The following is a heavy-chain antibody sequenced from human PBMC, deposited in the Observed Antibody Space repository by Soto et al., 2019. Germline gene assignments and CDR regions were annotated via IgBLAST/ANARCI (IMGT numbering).Heavy chain of an antibody. Sequence: PGGSMRLSCAASGFSFNIYAIHWVRQAPGKGLEWVAVISYDGSNKDYADSVKGRFTISRDNSKNTVYLQMSSLRVEDTAVFYCASGRVADFWGQGTLVTVSS. V-gene: IGHV3-30-3*01. D-gene: IGHD1-26*01. CDR2: ISYDGSNK. CDR1: GFSFNIYA. J-gene: IGHJ4*02. CDR3: ASGRVADF.